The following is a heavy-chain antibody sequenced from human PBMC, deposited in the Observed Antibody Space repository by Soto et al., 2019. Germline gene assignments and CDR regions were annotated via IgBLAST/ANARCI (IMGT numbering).Heavy chain of an antibody. D-gene: IGHD6-19*01. Sequence: ASVKVSCKASGYTFTSYAMNWVRQAPGQGLEWMGWINTNTGNPTYAQGFTGRFVFSLDTSVSTAYLQICSLKAEDTAVYYCARVAVADTSLGNDYWGQGTLVTVSS. CDR1: GYTFTSYA. CDR2: INTNTGNP. J-gene: IGHJ4*02. CDR3: ARVAVADTSLGNDY. V-gene: IGHV7-4-1*01.